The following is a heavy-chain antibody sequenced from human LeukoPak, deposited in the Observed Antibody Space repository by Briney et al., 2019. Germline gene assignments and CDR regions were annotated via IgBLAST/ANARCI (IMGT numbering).Heavy chain of an antibody. CDR2: ISSNGGST. CDR3: ARDLRLKELAYCGGDCLDY. CDR1: GFTLSSHW. V-gene: IGHV3-64*01. J-gene: IGHJ4*02. Sequence: GGSLRLSCAASGFTLSSHWMHWVRQAPGKGLEYVSAISSNGGSTYYANSVKGRFTISRDNSKNTLYLQMGSLRAEDMAVYYCARDLRLKELAYCGGDCLDYWGQGTLVTVSS. D-gene: IGHD2-21*02.